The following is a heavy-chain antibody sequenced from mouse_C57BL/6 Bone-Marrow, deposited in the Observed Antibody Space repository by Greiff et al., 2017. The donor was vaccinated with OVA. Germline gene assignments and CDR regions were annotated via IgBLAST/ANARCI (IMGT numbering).Heavy chain of an antibody. CDR3: TVDGYYVGAMDY. J-gene: IGHJ4*01. CDR1: GFNIKDDY. Sequence: VQLQQSGAELVRPGASVKLSCTASGFNIKDDYMHWVKQRPEQGLEWIGWIDPENGDTEYASKFQGKATITADTSSNTAYLQLSSLTSEDTAFYYCTVDGYYVGAMDYWGQGTSVTVSS. CDR2: IDPENGDT. D-gene: IGHD2-3*01. V-gene: IGHV14-4*01.